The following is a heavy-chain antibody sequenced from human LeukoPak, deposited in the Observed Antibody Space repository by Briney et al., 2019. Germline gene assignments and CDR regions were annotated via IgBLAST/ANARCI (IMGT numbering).Heavy chain of an antibody. V-gene: IGHV4-59*12. CDR2: IYYTGTT. D-gene: IGHD3-9*01. J-gene: IGHJ4*02. CDR1: GGSISSYY. CDR3: ATPPTG. Sequence: TSETLSLTCTVSGGSISSYYWSWIRRPPAKGLEWIGYIYYTGTTSYNPSLKSRVTISVDTSKNQFSLKLSSVTAADTAVYYCATPPTGWGQGTLVTVSS.